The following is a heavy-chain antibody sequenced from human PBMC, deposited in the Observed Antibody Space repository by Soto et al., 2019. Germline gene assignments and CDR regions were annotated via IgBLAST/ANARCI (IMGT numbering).Heavy chain of an antibody. CDR2: LNGSGGST. J-gene: IGHJ1*01. Sequence: VGSLRLSCASSVFTFSNYAMTCVRHSPGKGLEWVSGLNGSGGSTSSADSVKGRFAVSRDNSKNTLYLQMNSLRDGDTAVYYSARGFSAGNGSPRECWGQRTLVRLSS. D-gene: IGHD2-8*01. CDR3: ARGFSAGNGSPREC. CDR1: VFTFSNYA. V-gene: IGHV3-23*01.